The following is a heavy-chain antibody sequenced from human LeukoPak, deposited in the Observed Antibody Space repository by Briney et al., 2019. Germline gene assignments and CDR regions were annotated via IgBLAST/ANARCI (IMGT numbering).Heavy chain of an antibody. Sequence: GGSLRIFCSASGFTFYHYAMDWGRPGPGKGLGGVSSISSSGGSTYYADSVKGRFTISRDDSKNTLYVQMNSLRAEDTAVYYCAKVRTGHYFDYWGQGTLVTVSS. CDR3: AKVRTGHYFDY. V-gene: IGHV3-23*01. J-gene: IGHJ4*02. CDR2: ISSSGGST. D-gene: IGHD3/OR15-3a*01. CDR1: GFTFYHYA.